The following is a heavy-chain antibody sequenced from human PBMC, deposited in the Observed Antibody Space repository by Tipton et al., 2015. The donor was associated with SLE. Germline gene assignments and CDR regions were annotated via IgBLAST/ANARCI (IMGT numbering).Heavy chain of an antibody. J-gene: IGHJ3*02. D-gene: IGHD2-2*01. Sequence: TLSLTCTVSGGSISSYYWSWIRQPPGKGLEWIGYIYYSGGTNYNPSLKSRVTISVDTSKNQFSLKLSSVTAADTAVYYCARGPGYQPLPYYDAFDIWGQGTMVTVYS. CDR3: ARGPGYQPLPYYDAFDI. CDR2: IYYSGGT. CDR1: GGSISSYY. V-gene: IGHV4-59*01.